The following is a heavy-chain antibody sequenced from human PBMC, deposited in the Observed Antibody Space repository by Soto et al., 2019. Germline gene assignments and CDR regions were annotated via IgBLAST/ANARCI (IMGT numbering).Heavy chain of an antibody. D-gene: IGHD6-25*01. CDR1: GYTFTSYG. CDR2: ISAYNGNT. V-gene: IGHV1-18*01. J-gene: IGHJ3*02. Sequence: VASVKVSCKASGYTFTSYGISWVRQAPGQGLERMGWISAYNGNTNYAQKLQGRVTMTTDTSTSTAYMELRSLRSDDTAVYYCARVGRIPANDAFDIWGQGTMVTVSS. CDR3: ARVGRIPANDAFDI.